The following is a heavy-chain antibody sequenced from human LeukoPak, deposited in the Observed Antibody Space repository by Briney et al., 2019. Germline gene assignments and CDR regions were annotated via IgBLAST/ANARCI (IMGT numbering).Heavy chain of an antibody. CDR3: ARVNGYYYDSSGYYSGIYYFDY. V-gene: IGHV3-74*01. Sequence: GGSLRLSCAASGFTFSSYWMHWVRQAPGKGPAWVSRINSDGSSTSYADSVKGRFTISRDNAKNTLYLQMNSLRAEDTAVYYCARVNGYYYDSSGYYSGIYYFDYWGQGTLVTVSS. CDR2: INSDGSST. CDR1: GFTFSSYW. J-gene: IGHJ4*02. D-gene: IGHD3-22*01.